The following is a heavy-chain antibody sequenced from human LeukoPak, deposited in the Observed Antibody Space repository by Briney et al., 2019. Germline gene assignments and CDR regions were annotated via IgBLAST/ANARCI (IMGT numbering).Heavy chain of an antibody. V-gene: IGHV4-39*01. CDR3: ARRVPSGSGSYDFDY. CDR2: INYSGTT. J-gene: IGHJ4*02. Sequence: PSETLSLTCTVSGGSISPYYWGWIRQPPGKGLEWIGSINYSGTTYYNPSLKSRVTISVDTSKNQFSLKVSSVTAADTAVYYCARRVPSGSGSYDFDYWGQGTLVTVSS. D-gene: IGHD3-10*01. CDR1: GGSISPYY.